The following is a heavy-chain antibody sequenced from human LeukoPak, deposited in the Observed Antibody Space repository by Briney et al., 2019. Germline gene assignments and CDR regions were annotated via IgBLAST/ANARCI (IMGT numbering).Heavy chain of an antibody. CDR3: ARESLLGYCSSTSCYASGFDP. J-gene: IGHJ5*02. Sequence: SETLSLTCAVSGYSISSGYYWGWIRQPPGKGLEWTGSIYHSGSTYYNPSLKSRVTISVDTSKNQFSLKLSSVTAADTAVYYCARESLLGYCSSTSCYASGFDPWGQGTLVTVSS. CDR1: GYSISSGYY. V-gene: IGHV4-38-2*01. D-gene: IGHD2-2*01. CDR2: IYHSGST.